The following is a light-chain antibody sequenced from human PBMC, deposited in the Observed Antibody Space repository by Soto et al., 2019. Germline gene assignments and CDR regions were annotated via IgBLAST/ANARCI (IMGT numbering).Light chain of an antibody. Sequence: LTQPGTGAGPPGRSITISCTGTSSDVGSYNLVSWYQQHPGKAPKLMIYEGSKRPSGVSNRFSGSKSGNTASLTISGLQAEYEDDYSCCSYAGSRNYVCGAGPKFTVL. J-gene: IGLJ1*01. V-gene: IGLV2-23*01. CDR2: EGS. CDR1: SSDVGSYNL. CDR3: CSYAGSRNYV.